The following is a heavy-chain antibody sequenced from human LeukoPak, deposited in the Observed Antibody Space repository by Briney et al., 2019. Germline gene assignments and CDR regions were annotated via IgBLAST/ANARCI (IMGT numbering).Heavy chain of an antibody. V-gene: IGHV1-24*01. D-gene: IGHD3-22*01. CDR2: FDPEDGET. CDR3: RVANYYDSSGYYCGYGGSRDYFDY. CDR1: GYTLTELS. Sequence: ASVKVSCKVSGYTLTELSMHWVRQAPGKGLEWMGGFDPEDGETIYAQKFQGRVTMTEDTSTDTAYMELSSLRSEDTAVYYCRVANYYDSSGYYCGYGGSRDYFDYWGQGTLVTVSS. J-gene: IGHJ4*02.